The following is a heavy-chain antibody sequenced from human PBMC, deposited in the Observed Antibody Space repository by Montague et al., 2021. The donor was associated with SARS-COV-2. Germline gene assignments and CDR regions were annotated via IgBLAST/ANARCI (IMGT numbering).Heavy chain of an antibody. CDR2: INHSGSA. D-gene: IGHD2-2*02. V-gene: IGHV4-34*01. J-gene: IGHJ6*03. Sequence: SETLSLTCAVYGGSFSGYYWNWIRQPPGKGLEWIGEINHSGSANYNPSLKRRVTISVDTSKNQFSLKLNSVPAADTAVYYCARLGEGVVPAPILGIGPFYSYFYMDVWGKGATVTVSS. CDR3: ARLGEGVVPAPILGIGPFYSYFYMDV. CDR1: GGSFSGYY.